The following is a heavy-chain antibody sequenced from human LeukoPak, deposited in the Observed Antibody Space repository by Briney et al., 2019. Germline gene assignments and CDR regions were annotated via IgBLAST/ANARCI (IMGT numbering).Heavy chain of an antibody. CDR2: IGTAGDT. Sequence: GGSLRLSCAASGFTFSSYDMHWVRHATGKGLEWVSAIGTAGDTYYPGSVKGRFTISRDNAKNSLYLQMNSLRVEDTAVYYCARDQTVIDWFEPWGQGTLVTVSS. CDR3: ARDQTVIDWFEP. CDR1: GFTFSSYD. J-gene: IGHJ5*02. D-gene: IGHD4-17*01. V-gene: IGHV3-13*01.